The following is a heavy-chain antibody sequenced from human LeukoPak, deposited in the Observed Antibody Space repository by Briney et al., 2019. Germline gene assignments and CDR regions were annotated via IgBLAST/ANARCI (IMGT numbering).Heavy chain of an antibody. CDR3: ARCLAAAGTEPIFDY. J-gene: IGHJ4*02. CDR1: GFTFSSYS. Sequence: GGSLRLSCAASGFTFSSYSMNWVRQAPGKGLEWVSSISSSSSYIYYADSVKGRFTISRDNAKNSLYLQMNSLRAEDTAVYYCARCLAAAGTEPIFDYWGQGTLVTVSS. D-gene: IGHD6-13*01. V-gene: IGHV3-21*01. CDR2: ISSSSSYI.